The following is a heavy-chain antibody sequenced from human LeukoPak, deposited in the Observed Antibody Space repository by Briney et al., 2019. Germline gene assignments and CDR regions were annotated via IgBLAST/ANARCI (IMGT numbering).Heavy chain of an antibody. Sequence: ASVKDSCKASGYTFTDYYMHWVRQAPGQGFEWMGWINPNDGDTYYAQKFQGRVTMTRDTSISTAHMEVSRLRSDDTAVYYCARANLLYCSSTSCLFDYWGQGTLVTVSS. J-gene: IGHJ4*02. V-gene: IGHV1-2*02. CDR1: GYTFTDYY. D-gene: IGHD2-2*01. CDR2: INPNDGDT. CDR3: ARANLLYCSSTSCLFDY.